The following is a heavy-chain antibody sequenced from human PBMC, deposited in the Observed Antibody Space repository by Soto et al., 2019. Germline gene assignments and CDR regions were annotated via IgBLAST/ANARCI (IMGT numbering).Heavy chain of an antibody. J-gene: IGHJ3*02. CDR2: IGASGGTT. CDR1: GFIFRNFA. V-gene: IGHV3-23*01. D-gene: IGHD4-17*01. CDR3: GKDPNGDYVAAFDI. Sequence: GGSLRLSCAASGFIFRNFAMNWVRQAPGKGLEWVSGIGASGGTTHLADSVKGRFTISRDNSRNILFLQMNSLRVEDTAVYYCGKDPNGDYVAAFDIWGPGTVVTVSS.